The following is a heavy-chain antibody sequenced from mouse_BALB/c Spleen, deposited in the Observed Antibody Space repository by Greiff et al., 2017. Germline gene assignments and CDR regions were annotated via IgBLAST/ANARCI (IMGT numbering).Heavy chain of an antibody. CDR1: GFSLSTSGMG. J-gene: IGHJ2*01. Sequence: QVTLKVSGPGILQPSQTLSLTCSFSGFSLSTSGMGVSWIRQPSGKGLEWLAHIYWDDDKRYNPSLKSRLTISKDTSRNQVFLKITSVDTADTATYDCARRGYGNYIDYWGQGTTLTVSS. D-gene: IGHD2-10*02. V-gene: IGHV8-12*01. CDR3: ARRGYGNYIDY. CDR2: IYWDDDK.